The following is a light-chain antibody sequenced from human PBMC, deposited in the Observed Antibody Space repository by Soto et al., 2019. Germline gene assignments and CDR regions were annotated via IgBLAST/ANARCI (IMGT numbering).Light chain of an antibody. CDR2: AAS. CDR1: QNLGSGY. CDR3: QQYDTSPRT. Sequence: EIVLTQSPGTLSLSPGDRATLSCRASQNLGSGYLAWYQQKPGQAPRILIYAASSRATGIPDRFSGSGSGTDFSLTISRLEPEDFAVYYRQQYDTSPRTFGQGTKVEI. J-gene: IGKJ1*01. V-gene: IGKV3-20*01.